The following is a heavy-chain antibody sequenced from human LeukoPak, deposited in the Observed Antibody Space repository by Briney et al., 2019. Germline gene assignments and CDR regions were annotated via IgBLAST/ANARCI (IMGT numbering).Heavy chain of an antibody. CDR2: IRSTAYGATT. CDR3: TRDHAGGERF. J-gene: IGHJ4*02. CDR1: GFNFGEYA. Sequence: PGGSLRLSCTASGFNFGEYAMSWFRQAPGKGPEWVGFIRSTAYGATTEYAASVQGRFTISRDDSKSLAYLQTNSLKTEDTAVYYCTRDHAGGERFWGQGTLVLVSS. D-gene: IGHD1-1*01. V-gene: IGHV3-49*03.